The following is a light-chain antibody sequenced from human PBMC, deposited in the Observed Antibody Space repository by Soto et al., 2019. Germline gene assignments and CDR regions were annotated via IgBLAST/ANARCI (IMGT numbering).Light chain of an antibody. Sequence: EIVLTQSPATLSLSPGERATLSCRASQSVSSFLAWYQQKPGQAPRLLIYDASNRATGIPARFRGSGSGTDFTLTISSLEPEDFAVYYCQQYGSSPLTFGGGTKVDIK. CDR1: QSVSSF. J-gene: IGKJ4*01. CDR3: QQYGSSPLT. CDR2: DAS. V-gene: IGKV3-11*01.